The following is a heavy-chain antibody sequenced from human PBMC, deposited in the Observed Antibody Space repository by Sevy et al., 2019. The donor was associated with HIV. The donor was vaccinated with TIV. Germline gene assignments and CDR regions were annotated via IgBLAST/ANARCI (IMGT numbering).Heavy chain of an antibody. J-gene: IGHJ3*02. CDR1: GFTFSDYY. CDR2: ISSSGSTI. CDR3: ASPPPNYRNAFDI. V-gene: IGHV3-11*01. Sequence: WGSLRLSCAASGFTFSDYYMSWIRQAPGKGLEWVSYISSSGSTIYYADSVKGRFTISRDNAKNSLYLQMNSLRAEDTAVYYCASPPPNYRNAFDIWGQGTMVTVSS. D-gene: IGHD1-7*01.